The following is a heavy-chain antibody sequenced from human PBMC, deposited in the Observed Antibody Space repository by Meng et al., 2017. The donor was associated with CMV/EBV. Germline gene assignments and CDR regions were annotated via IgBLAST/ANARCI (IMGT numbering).Heavy chain of an antibody. J-gene: IGHJ3*02. CDR1: GFTFSSYW. CDR2: INNDGSRT. V-gene: IGHV3-74*01. D-gene: IGHD3-3*01. Sequence: GGSLRLSCAASGFTFSSYWMHWVRQAPGKGLVWVSRINNDGSRTTYADSVKGRFTVSRDNAKNTLYLQMNSLRAEDTAVYYCARPPITIFGVVPQMGDAFYIWGQGTMVTVSS. CDR3: ARPPITIFGVVPQMGDAFYI.